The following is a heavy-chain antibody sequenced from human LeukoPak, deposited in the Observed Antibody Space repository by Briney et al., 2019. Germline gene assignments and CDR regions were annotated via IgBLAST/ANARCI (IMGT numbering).Heavy chain of an antibody. CDR3: ARDFVEFGYYYGMDV. Sequence: GGSLRLSCAASGFTFSSYSTNWVRQAPGKGLEWVSSISSSSSYIYYADSVKGRFTISRDNAKNSLYLQMNSLRAEDTAVYYCARDFVEFGYYYGMDVWGQGTTVTVSS. CDR1: GFTFSSYS. V-gene: IGHV3-21*01. CDR2: ISSSSSYI. J-gene: IGHJ6*02. D-gene: IGHD3-10*01.